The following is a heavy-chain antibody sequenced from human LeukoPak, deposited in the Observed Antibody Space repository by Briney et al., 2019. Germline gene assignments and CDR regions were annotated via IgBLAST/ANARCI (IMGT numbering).Heavy chain of an antibody. CDR3: ARVVSDAFDI. Sequence: PGGSLRLSCAASGFTVSSNYMSWVRQAPGKGLEWVSVIYSGGSTYYADSVKGRFTISRDNSKKTLYLQMNSLRAEDTAVYYCARVVSDAFDIWGQGTMVTVSS. CDR2: IYSGGST. V-gene: IGHV3-53*01. J-gene: IGHJ3*02. D-gene: IGHD1-14*01. CDR1: GFTVSSNY.